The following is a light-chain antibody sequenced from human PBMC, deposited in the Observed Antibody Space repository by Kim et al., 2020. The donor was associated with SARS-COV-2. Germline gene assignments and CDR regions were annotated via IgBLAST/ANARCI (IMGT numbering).Light chain of an antibody. Sequence: SATFNCQSSQSSLYRAKNKNHLAWYQQKPGQPPKLRVYWASTRESGVPDRFSGSGSGTDFTLTISSLQAEDVAVYYCQQYYTTPPTFGGGTKLEIK. CDR1: QSSLYRAKNKNH. V-gene: IGKV4-1*01. CDR3: QQYYTTPPT. CDR2: WAS. J-gene: IGKJ4*01.